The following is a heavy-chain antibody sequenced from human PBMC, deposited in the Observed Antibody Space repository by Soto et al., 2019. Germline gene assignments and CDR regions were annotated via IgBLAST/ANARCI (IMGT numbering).Heavy chain of an antibody. CDR2: IYPSDSDT. D-gene: IGHD1-1*01. CDR1: GYNFAGYW. V-gene: IGHV5-51*01. Sequence: GESLKISCKGSGYNFAGYWIAWVRQMPGKGLELMGTIYPSDSDTRYRPSFQGQVTISADKSISSAYLQWSSLRASDTAMYYCAGGGVSTRTFDYWGQGTPATVSS. CDR3: AGGGVSTRTFDY. J-gene: IGHJ4*02.